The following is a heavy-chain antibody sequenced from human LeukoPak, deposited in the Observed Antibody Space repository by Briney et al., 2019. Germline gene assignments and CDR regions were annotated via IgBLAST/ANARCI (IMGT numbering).Heavy chain of an antibody. V-gene: IGHV1-2*02. D-gene: IGHD3-22*01. CDR1: GYTFTGYY. CDR2: INPNSGGT. J-gene: IGHJ2*01. Sequence: GASVKVSFKASGYTFTGYYMHWVRQAPGQGLEWMGWINPNSGGTNYAQKFQGRVTMTRDTSISTAYMELSRLRSDDTAVYYCASRSDTQYYYDSSGYYLTGWYFDLWGRGTLDTVSS. CDR3: ASRSDTQYYYDSSGYYLTGWYFDL.